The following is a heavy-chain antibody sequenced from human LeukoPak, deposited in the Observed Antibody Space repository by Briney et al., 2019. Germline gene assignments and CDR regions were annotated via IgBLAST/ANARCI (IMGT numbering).Heavy chain of an antibody. CDR2: IIPIFGTA. Sequence: SVKVSCKASGGTFSSYAISWVRQAPGQGLEWMGGIIPIFGTANYAQKFQGRVTITADESTSTAYMELSSLRAEDTAIYYCARSAWYQLLGTDVGGYYYYYYYLDVWGKGTTVTISS. D-gene: IGHD2-2*01. CDR1: GGTFSSYA. J-gene: IGHJ6*03. CDR3: ARSAWYQLLGTDVGGYYYYYYYLDV. V-gene: IGHV1-69*13.